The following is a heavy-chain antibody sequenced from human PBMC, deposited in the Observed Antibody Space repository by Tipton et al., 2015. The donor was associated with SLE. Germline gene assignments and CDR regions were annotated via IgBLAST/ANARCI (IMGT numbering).Heavy chain of an antibody. CDR1: GDSIRSSGYF. D-gene: IGHD2-2*01. J-gene: IGHJ4*02. Sequence: TLSLTCTVSGDSIRSSGYFWGWIRQPPGKGLEWIGSIFHIGNTYHNPSLKSRVTISVDTSKDLFSLRLRSVTAADTAVYYCVGDSRNLDYWGQGTLVTVSS. CDR3: VGDSRNLDY. V-gene: IGHV4-39*07. CDR2: IFHIGNT.